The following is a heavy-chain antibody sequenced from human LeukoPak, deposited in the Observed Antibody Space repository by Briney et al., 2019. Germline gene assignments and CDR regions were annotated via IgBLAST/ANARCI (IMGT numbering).Heavy chain of an antibody. J-gene: IGHJ4*02. D-gene: IGHD2-2*01. CDR3: ARVVPAATLDY. CDR2: VSLSGDNM. V-gene: IGHV3-23*01. Sequence: GGSLRLSCSASGFTFSSYGMSWVRQAPGKGLEWVSVVSLSGDNMFYADSVKGRFTISRDNAKNSLYLQMNSLRAEDTAVYYCARVVPAATLDYWGQGTLVTVSS. CDR1: GFTFSSYG.